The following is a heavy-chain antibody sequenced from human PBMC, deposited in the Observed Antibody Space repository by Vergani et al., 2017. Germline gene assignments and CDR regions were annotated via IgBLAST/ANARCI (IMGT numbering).Heavy chain of an antibody. D-gene: IGHD3-3*01. CDR1: GYTFTGYY. J-gene: IGHJ4*02. Sequence: QVQLVQSGAEVKKPGASVKVSCKASGYTFTGYYMHWVRQAPGQGLEWMGWIKPNSGGTNYAKKIQGRFTMNRDMAISTDYMALSRRRSDDTAVYDCAGPTYYEFWRGSMGGFDYWGQGTLVTVSS. V-gene: IGHV1-2*02. CDR2: IKPNSGGT. CDR3: AGPTYYEFWRGSMGGFDY.